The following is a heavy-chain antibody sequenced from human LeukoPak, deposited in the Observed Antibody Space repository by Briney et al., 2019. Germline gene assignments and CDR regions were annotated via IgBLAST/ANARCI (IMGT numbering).Heavy chain of an antibody. CDR3: ALRSGYSYLVDY. CDR2: ISAYNGNT. CDR1: GYTFTSYG. D-gene: IGHD5-18*01. Sequence: ASVKVSCKASGYTFTSYGISWVRQAPGQGLEWMGWISAYNGNTNYAQKLQGRVTMTTDTSTSTVYMELSSLRSEDTAVYYCALRSGYSYLVDYWGQGTLVTVSS. V-gene: IGHV1-18*01. J-gene: IGHJ4*02.